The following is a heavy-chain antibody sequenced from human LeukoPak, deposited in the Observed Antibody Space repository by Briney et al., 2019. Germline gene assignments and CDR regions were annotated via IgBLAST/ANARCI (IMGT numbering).Heavy chain of an antibody. CDR2: IYHSWST. CDR3: ARVDPGYQGYYYGSGPTWFDP. J-gene: IGHJ5*02. Sequence: SETLSLTCAVSGGSISSSNWWSWVRPPPGKGLEWIGEIYHSWSTNYNPSLKSRVTISVDKSKYRFSLKLSSVTAADTAVYYCARVDPGYQGYYYGSGPTWFDPWGQGTLVTVSS. V-gene: IGHV4-4*02. D-gene: IGHD3-10*01. CDR1: GGSISSSNW.